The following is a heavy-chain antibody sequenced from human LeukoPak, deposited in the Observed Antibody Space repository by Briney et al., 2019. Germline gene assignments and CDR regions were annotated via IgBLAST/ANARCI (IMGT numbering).Heavy chain of an antibody. V-gene: IGHV4-4*07. J-gene: IGHJ4*01. D-gene: IGHD6-19*01. CDR3: AGRGLSTGWTFDY. CDR2: IHTSGRT. CDR1: GGSIDTYY. Sequence: PSETLSLTCSVSGGSIDTYYGSWIRQPAGKGLEWIAQIHTSGRTDFNPSLKSRVSISMDTPNNQFSLMISSVTAADTAIYYCAGRGLSTGWTFDYWGHGTLVTVSS.